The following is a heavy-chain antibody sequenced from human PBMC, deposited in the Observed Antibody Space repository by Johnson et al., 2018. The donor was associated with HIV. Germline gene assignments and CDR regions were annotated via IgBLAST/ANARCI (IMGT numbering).Heavy chain of an antibody. CDR1: GFTVSSNY. D-gene: IGHD1-1*01. V-gene: IGHV3-53*01. CDR3: ARSGPNWAFDF. CDR2: IYSGGST. J-gene: IGHJ3*01. Sequence: VQLVESGGGLIQPGGSLRLSCAASGFTVSSNYMSWVRQAPGKGLEWVSVIYSGGSTYYADYVKGRFTISRDNARNTMFVQMNSLRAEDTAVYYCARSGPNWAFDFWGRGTMVTVSS.